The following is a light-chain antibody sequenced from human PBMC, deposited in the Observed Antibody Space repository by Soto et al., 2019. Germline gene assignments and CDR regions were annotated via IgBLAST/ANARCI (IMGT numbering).Light chain of an antibody. CDR2: DTS. CDR1: QSVSSSD. J-gene: IGKJ2*01. V-gene: IGKV3-20*01. Sequence: EIVLTQSPGTLSLSPGERATLSCRARQSVSSSDLAWYQQKPGQAPGLLIYDTSPRATGIPDGCGGRGSGTDFTRTFSGLDPEDFAVYYCQHYGSFPYTFGQGTKLDI. CDR3: QHYGSFPYT.